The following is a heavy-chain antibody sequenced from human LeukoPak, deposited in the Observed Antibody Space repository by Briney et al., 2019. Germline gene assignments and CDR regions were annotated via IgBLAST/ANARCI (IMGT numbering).Heavy chain of an antibody. V-gene: IGHV4-4*07. J-gene: IGHJ4*02. D-gene: IGHD4-17*01. CDR1: GVSITTDY. CDR3: VYSEVGSTATSVFDY. Sequence: KPSETLSLACVVSGVSITTDYWSWVQQPAGKGLEYIGRVHARGDSNYSPSLKSRVTMSVDKSKKLFSLNLDSVTAADTAVYYCVYSEVGSTATSVFDYWGQGILVTVSS. CDR2: VHARGDS.